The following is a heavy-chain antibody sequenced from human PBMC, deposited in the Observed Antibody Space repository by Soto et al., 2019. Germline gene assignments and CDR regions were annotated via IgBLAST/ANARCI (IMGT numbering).Heavy chain of an antibody. CDR1: GYTFTSYY. Sequence: ASVKVSCKASGYTFTSYYMHWVRPAPGQGLDWRGRITPSGGSTSYAQNFQGRVTITRDTSTSTAYMDLSSLRSEDTAVYYCARGIATGQLDPWGQGTLVTVSS. V-gene: IGHV1-46*01. CDR3: ARGIATGQLDP. J-gene: IGHJ5*02. D-gene: IGHD2-15*01. CDR2: ITPSGGST.